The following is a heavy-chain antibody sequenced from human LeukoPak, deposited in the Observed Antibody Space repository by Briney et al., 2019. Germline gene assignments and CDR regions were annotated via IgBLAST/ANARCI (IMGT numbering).Heavy chain of an antibody. CDR3: ARGYYDGGVYSFDY. Sequence: PGGSLRLSCDASGFSFSTYAMHWVRQAPGKGLEYVSAISGDGGITYYANSVEGRFTISRDNSKNTLYLQMGSLRAEDMAVYFWARGYYDGGVYSFDYWGRGPLFTVSS. J-gene: IGHJ4*02. CDR1: GFSFSTYA. V-gene: IGHV3-64*01. CDR2: ISGDGGIT. D-gene: IGHD3-10*01.